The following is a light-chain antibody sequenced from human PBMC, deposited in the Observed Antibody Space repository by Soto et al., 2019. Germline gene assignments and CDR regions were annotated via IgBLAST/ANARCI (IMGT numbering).Light chain of an antibody. CDR3: QQYNNWPPFT. CDR1: QSVNNK. J-gene: IGKJ2*01. Sequence: EIVMTQSPATLSASPGERATLSCRASQSVNNKLAWYQQKPGQAPRILIYAATTRATGLPARFSGSGSETEFNLTISSLQSDDCAGYYCQQYNNWPPFTFGQGTKVEIK. V-gene: IGKV3-15*01. CDR2: AAT.